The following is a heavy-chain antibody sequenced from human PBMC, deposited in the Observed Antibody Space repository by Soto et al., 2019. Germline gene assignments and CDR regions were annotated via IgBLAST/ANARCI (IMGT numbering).Heavy chain of an antibody. V-gene: IGHV1-3*01. Sequence: QVQLVQSGAEVKKPGASVKVSCKASGYTFTSYAMHWVRQAPGQRLEWMGWINAGNGNTKYSQKFQGRVTITRDTSASTAYMELSSLRSEDTAVYYCARAQVPRYKYCDLWGRGTLVTVSS. J-gene: IGHJ2*01. CDR1: GYTFTSYA. CDR2: INAGNGNT. CDR3: ARAQVPRYKYCDL. D-gene: IGHD5-12*01.